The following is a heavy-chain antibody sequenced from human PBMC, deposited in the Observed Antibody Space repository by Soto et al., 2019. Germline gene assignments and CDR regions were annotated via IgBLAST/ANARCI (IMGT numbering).Heavy chain of an antibody. Sequence: QVQLVESGGGVVQPGRSLRLSCAASGFTFSSYALHWVRQAPGEGLEWVAVISHDGGTTHYADSVKGRFTISRDNSKSTVHLQMNSLRPEDTAVYHCARDREPNGWYQLADYWGQGTLVTVSS. CDR2: ISHDGGTT. V-gene: IGHV3-30-3*01. J-gene: IGHJ4*02. CDR1: GFTFSSYA. D-gene: IGHD6-19*01. CDR3: ARDREPNGWYQLADY.